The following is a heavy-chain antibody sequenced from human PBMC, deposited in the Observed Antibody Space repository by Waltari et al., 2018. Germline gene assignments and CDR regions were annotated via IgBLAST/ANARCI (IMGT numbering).Heavy chain of an antibody. J-gene: IGHJ4*02. Sequence: EVQLVESGGGLVKPGGSLRLSCAASGFTFSSYSMNWVRQAPGKGLEWVSSISSSSSYIYYADSVKGRFTISRDNAKNSLYLQMNSLRAEDTAVYYCARDSSGWEFDYWGQGTLVIVSS. CDR1: GFTFSSYS. V-gene: IGHV3-21*01. D-gene: IGHD6-19*01. CDR3: ARDSSGWEFDY. CDR2: ISSSSSYI.